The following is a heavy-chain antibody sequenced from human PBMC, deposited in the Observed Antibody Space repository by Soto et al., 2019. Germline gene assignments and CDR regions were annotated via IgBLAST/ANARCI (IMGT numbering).Heavy chain of an antibody. V-gene: IGHV3-74*01. Sequence: EVQLVESGGGLVQPGGSLRLSCAASRFTFSNFWMHWVRQAPGKGLVWVSRIYSDGSGTTYADSVKGRFTISRDNAKSTLYLQMNSLRAEDTAVYYCATLNSFGSDYWGRGTLVTVSS. CDR2: IYSDGSGT. J-gene: IGHJ4*02. D-gene: IGHD5-18*01. CDR1: RFTFSNFW. CDR3: ATLNSFGSDY.